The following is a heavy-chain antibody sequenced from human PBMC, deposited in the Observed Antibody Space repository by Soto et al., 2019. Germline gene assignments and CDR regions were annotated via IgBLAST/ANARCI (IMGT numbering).Heavy chain of an antibody. J-gene: IGHJ4*02. D-gene: IGHD4-17*01. V-gene: IGHV3-64*01. CDR1: GFTCSSYA. CDR3: ARDWVTTKY. CDR2: ISSNGGST. Sequence: GGSLRLSCAASGFTCSSYAMHWVRQAPGKGLEYVSAISSNGGSTYYANSVKGRFTISRDNSKNTLYLQMGSLRAEDMAVYYCARDWVTTKYWGQGTLVTVSS.